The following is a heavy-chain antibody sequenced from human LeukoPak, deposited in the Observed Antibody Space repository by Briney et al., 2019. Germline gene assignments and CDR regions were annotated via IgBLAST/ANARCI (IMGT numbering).Heavy chain of an antibody. V-gene: IGHV3-73*01. CDR1: GFTFSGSA. CDR3: ARPYSGSYGNFDY. Sequence: GGSLRLSCAASGFTFSGSAMHWVRQASGKGLEWVGRIRSKANSYATAYAASVKGRFTISRDDSKNTAYLQMNSLRAEDTAVYYCARPYSGSYGNFDYWGQGTLVTVSS. D-gene: IGHD1-26*01. CDR2: IRSKANSYAT. J-gene: IGHJ4*02.